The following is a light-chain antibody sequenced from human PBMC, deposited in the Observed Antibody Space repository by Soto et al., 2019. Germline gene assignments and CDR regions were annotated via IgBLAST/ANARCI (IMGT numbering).Light chain of an antibody. CDR3: QQYGSSPPLT. V-gene: IGKV3-20*01. J-gene: IGKJ4*01. CDR2: GAS. CDR1: QSVGSNS. Sequence: EFVLTQSPGTLSLSPGERATLSCRASQSVGSNSLAWYQQKPGQAPRILIYGASTRATGIPDRFSGSGSGRGVSLSISRLEPEEVAVYYCQQYGSSPPLTFGGGTKVEIK.